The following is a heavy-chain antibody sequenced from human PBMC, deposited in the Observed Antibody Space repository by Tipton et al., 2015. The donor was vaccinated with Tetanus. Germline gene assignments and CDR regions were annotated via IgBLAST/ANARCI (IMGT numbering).Heavy chain of an antibody. CDR3: ARDRAVPVQAYGTDV. V-gene: IGHV1-18*01. CDR1: GYTFTHYG. D-gene: IGHD6-19*01. J-gene: IGHJ6*02. CDR2: ISPFTGDT. Sequence: QLVQSGAEGKKPGASVKVSCKASGYTFTHYGISWVRQAPGQGLEWVGWISPFTGDTEYAQNLQDRLILTTDTSTATAYVEVRSLTSDDTAVYYCARDRAVPVQAYGTDVWGQGTSVTVSS.